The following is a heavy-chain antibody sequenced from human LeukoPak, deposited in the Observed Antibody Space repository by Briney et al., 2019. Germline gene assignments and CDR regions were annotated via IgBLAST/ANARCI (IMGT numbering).Heavy chain of an antibody. Sequence: GRSLRLSCAASGFTFSSYAMHWVRQAPGKGLEWVAVISYDGSNKYYADSVKGRFTISRDISKNTLYLQMNSLRAEDTAVYYCAKDAMYSTYYFDYWGQGTLVTVSS. CDR2: ISYDGSNK. V-gene: IGHV3-30*04. CDR3: AKDAMYSTYYFDY. J-gene: IGHJ4*02. D-gene: IGHD6-13*01. CDR1: GFTFSSYA.